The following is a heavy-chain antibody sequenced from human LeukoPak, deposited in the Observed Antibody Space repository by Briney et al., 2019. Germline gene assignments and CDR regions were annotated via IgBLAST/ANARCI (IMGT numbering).Heavy chain of an antibody. CDR2: ISGSGGST. J-gene: IGHJ4*02. CDR3: ARDCTSTNCYVDY. Sequence: GGSLRLSCAASGFTFSSYAMSWVRQAPGKGLEWVSAISGSGGSTYNADSVKGRFTISRDNSKNTLYLQMNSLRAEDTALYYCARDCTSTNCYVDYWGQGTLVTVSS. CDR1: GFTFSSYA. D-gene: IGHD2-2*01. V-gene: IGHV3-23*01.